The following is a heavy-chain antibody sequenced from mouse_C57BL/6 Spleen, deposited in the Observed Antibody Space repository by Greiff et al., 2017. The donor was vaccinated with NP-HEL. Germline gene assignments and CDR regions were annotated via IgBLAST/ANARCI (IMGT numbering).Heavy chain of an antibody. CDR2: IDPETGGT. V-gene: IGHV1-15*01. CDR3: TRNRREPMDY. CDR1: GYTFTDYE. Sequence: QVQLQQSGAELVRPGASVTLSCKASGYTFTDYEMHWVKQTPVHGLEWIGAIDPETGGTAYNQKFKGKAILTADKSSSTAYMELRSLTSEDSAVYYCTRNRREPMDYWGQGTSVTVSS. J-gene: IGHJ4*01.